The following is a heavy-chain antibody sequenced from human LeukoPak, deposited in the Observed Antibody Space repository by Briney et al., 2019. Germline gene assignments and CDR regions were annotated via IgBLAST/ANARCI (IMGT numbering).Heavy chain of an antibody. D-gene: IGHD4-17*01. J-gene: IGHJ3*02. CDR3: AKDRTYGGYDAFDI. V-gene: IGHV3-74*01. CDR1: GFTFSRFW. Sequence: GGSLRLSCAASGFTFSRFWMHWVRQPPGKGLMWVSRIDTDGSTTTYADSVKGRFTVSRDNSKTTLYLQMNSLRAEDTAVYYCAKDRTYGGYDAFDIWGQGTMVTVSS. CDR2: IDTDGSTT.